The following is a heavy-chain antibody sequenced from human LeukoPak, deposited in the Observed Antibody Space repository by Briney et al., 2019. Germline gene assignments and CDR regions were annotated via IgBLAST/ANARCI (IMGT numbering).Heavy chain of an antibody. D-gene: IGHD5-24*01. CDR2: IWYDGSNK. V-gene: IGHV3-33*06. CDR3: AKDRDGYNFPGY. CDR1: GFTFSSYG. Sequence: GRSLRLSCAASGFTFSSYGMHWVRQAPGKGLEWVAVIWYDGSNKYYADSVKGRFTISRDNSKNTLYLQMNSLRAEDTAVYYCAKDRDGYNFPGYWGQGTLVTVSS. J-gene: IGHJ4*02.